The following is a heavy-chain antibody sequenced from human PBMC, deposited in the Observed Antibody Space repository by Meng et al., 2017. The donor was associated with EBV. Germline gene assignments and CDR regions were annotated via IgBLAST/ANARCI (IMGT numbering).Heavy chain of an antibody. CDR3: ARVGRITMVRGETLDP. Sequence: QVQLVQSGAEVKKPGASVKVSGXASGYTFTSYGISWVRQAPGQGLEWMGWISAYNGNTNYAQKLQGRVTMTTDTSTRTAYMELRSLRSDDTAVYYCARVGRITMVRGETLDPWGQGTLVTVSS. CDR1: GYTFTSYG. CDR2: ISAYNGNT. D-gene: IGHD3-10*01. J-gene: IGHJ5*02. V-gene: IGHV1-18*01.